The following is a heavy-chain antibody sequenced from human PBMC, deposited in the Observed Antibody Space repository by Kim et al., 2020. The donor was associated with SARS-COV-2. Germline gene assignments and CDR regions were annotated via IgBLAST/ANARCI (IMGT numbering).Heavy chain of an antibody. CDR2: ISYDGGDK. CDR1: GFTFSMYG. J-gene: IGHJ4*02. V-gene: IGHV3-30*03. CDR3: TRSRIAMTGYFDY. D-gene: IGHD6-19*01. Sequence: GGSLRLSCVASGFTFSMYGIHWVRQAPGKGLEWVAVISYDGGDKNYADSVKGRFIISRDNSKNTLYLQMNSVRTEDTAVYYCTRSRIAMTGYFDYWGRGTLVTVSS.